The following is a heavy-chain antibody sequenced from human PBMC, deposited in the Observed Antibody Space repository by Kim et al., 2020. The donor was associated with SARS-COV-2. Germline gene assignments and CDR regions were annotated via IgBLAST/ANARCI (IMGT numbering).Heavy chain of an antibody. CDR1: GFTFSNAW. Sequence: GGSLRLSCAASGFTFSNAWMSWVRQAPGKGLEWVGRIKKSKIDGGTKDYAEPVKGRFTIPRDDPKNTRYLKLKSLKTEDTAVYYCTTEYYYDSSGYYSDAFDIWGQGTMVTVSS. D-gene: IGHD3-22*01. V-gene: IGHV3-15*01. J-gene: IGHJ3*02. CDR2: IKKSKIDGGTK. CDR3: TTEYYYDSSGYYSDAFDI.